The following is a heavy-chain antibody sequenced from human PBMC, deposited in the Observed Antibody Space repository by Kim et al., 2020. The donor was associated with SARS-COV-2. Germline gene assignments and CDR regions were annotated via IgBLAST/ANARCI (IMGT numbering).Heavy chain of an antibody. D-gene: IGHD5-18*01. CDR1: GFTFSSYA. CDR3: ASGEFNSYGYEELGY. Sequence: GGSLRLSCAASGFTFSSYAMHWVRQAPGKGLEWVAVISYDGSNKYYADSVKGRFTISRDNSKNTLYLQMNSLRAEDTAVYYCASGEFNSYGYEELGYWG. CDR2: ISYDGSNK. V-gene: IGHV3-30*04. J-gene: IGHJ4*01.